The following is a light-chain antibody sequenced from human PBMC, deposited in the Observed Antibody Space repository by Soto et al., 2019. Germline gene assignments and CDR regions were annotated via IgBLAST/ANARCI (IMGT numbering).Light chain of an antibody. J-gene: IGLJ1*01. CDR3: SSYTIGSTYV. CDR2: EVT. Sequence: QSVLTQPASVSASPGQSITISCTGTSSGVGTYDDVSWYRQHPGKAPRLLIYEVTNRPSGVSNRFSGSKSGDTASLTISGLQAEDEGDYYCSSYTIGSTYVFGSGTKV. CDR1: SSGVGTYDD. V-gene: IGLV2-14*01.